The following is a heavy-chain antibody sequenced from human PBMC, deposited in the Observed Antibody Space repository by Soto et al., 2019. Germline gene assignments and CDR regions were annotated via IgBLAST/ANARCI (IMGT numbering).Heavy chain of an antibody. D-gene: IGHD3-10*01. CDR2: IKSKTDGGTT. V-gene: IGHV3-15*07. Sequence: EVQLVESGGGLVKPGGSLRLSCAASGFTFRNALMNCVRQAPGKGLEWVGRIKSKTDGGTTDYAAPVKGRFTISRDDSKNTLYLQMNSLKTEDTAVYYCNTEGHVLLWFGELSRGWGQGTLVTVSS. CDR1: GFTFRNAL. CDR3: NTEGHVLLWFGELSRG. J-gene: IGHJ4*02.